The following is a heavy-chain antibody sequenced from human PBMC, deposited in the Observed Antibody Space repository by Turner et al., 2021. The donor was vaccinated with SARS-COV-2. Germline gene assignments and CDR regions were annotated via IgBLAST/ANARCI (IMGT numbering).Heavy chain of an antibody. CDR1: GLTVSSNY. Sequence: EVQLVASGGGLIQRGGSLGLACAASGLTVSSNYMSGVRQAPGKGLEWVSVIYSGGSTYYADSVKGRFTISRDNSKNTLYLQMNSLRAEDTAVYYCARDLMEVGGMDVWGQGTTVTVSS. J-gene: IGHJ6*02. CDR3: ARDLMEVGGMDV. D-gene: IGHD3-3*01. V-gene: IGHV3-53*01. CDR2: IYSGGST.